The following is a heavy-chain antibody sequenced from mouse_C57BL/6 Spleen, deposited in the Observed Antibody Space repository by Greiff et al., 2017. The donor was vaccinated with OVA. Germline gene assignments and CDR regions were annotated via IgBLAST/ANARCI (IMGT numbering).Heavy chain of an antibody. V-gene: IGHV1-64*01. Sequence: VQLQQPGAELVKPGASVKLSCKASGYTFTSYWMHWVKQRPGQGLEWIGMIHPNSGSTNYNEKFKSKATLTVDKSSSTAYMQLSSLTSEDSAVYYCARDYYGSSYRFDYWGQGTTLTVSS. D-gene: IGHD1-1*01. CDR1: GYTFTSYW. CDR3: ARDYYGSSYRFDY. J-gene: IGHJ2*01. CDR2: IHPNSGST.